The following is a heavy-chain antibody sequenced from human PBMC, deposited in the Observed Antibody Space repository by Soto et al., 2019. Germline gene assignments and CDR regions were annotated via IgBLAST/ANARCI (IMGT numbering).Heavy chain of an antibody. CDR3: ARYTRYGVLDY. V-gene: IGHV4-59*01. D-gene: IGHD4-17*01. CDR2: IYYSGDT. CDR1: GGSISSYY. Sequence: SETLSLTCTVSGGSISSYYWSWIRQPPGKGLEWIGYIYYSGDTNYNPSLKSRVTISVDTSKNQFSLSLSSLTAADTAVYYCARYTRYGVLDYWGQGTLVTVSS. J-gene: IGHJ4*02.